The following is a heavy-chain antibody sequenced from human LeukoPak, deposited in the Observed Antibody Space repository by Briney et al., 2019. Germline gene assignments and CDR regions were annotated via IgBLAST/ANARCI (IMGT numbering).Heavy chain of an antibody. CDR3: ATAGVATTYDAFDI. V-gene: IGHV1-24*01. Sequence: ASMKLSCKVSGYTLTELSMHWVRHAPGKGLEWMGGFDPEDGGTTYDQTFLSRVAIIEDTSTDTAYMELSSLRSEDTAVYYCATAGVATTYDAFDIWGQGTMVTVSS. CDR2: FDPEDGGT. CDR1: GYTLTELS. J-gene: IGHJ3*02. D-gene: IGHD5-12*01.